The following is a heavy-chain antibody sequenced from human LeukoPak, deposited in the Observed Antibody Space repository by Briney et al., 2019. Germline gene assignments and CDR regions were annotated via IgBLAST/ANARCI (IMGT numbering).Heavy chain of an antibody. J-gene: IGHJ4*02. D-gene: IGHD2/OR15-2a*01. CDR2: ISYDGSNK. Sequence: PGGSLRLSCAASGFTFSSYGMHWVRQAPGKGLEWVAVISYDGSNKYYADSVKGRFTISRDNSKNTLYLQMNSLRAEDTAVYYCVSSRINSIDWGQGTLVTVSS. CDR1: GFTFSSYG. V-gene: IGHV3-30*19. CDR3: VSSRINSID.